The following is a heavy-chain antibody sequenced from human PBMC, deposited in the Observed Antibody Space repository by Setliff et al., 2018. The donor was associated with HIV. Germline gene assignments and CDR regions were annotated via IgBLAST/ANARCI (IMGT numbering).Heavy chain of an antibody. CDR2: IYWNNNK. D-gene: IGHD1-7*01. V-gene: IGHV2-5*01. CDR1: GLSLSTSGVG. Sequence: SGPTLVNPTQTLTLTCTFSGLSLSTSGVGVGWIRQSPGKALEWPAFIYWNNNKHYSTSLKSRLTVTKDTSKNRVVFTMTNMDPVDTATYYCARSRGNWNYVDYWGQGTLVTVSS. CDR3: ARSRGNWNYVDY. J-gene: IGHJ4*02.